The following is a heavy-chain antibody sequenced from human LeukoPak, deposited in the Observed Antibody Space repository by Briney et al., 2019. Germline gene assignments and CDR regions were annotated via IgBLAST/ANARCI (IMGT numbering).Heavy chain of an antibody. Sequence: GGSLRLSCAASGFTLTKAWMNWVRQAPGKGLEWVGRIKGETDGGTTDYTASAKGRSTISGDESKTTAYLQMNSLQSDDTGIYYCATGGNWFDRWGRGTLVVVSS. CDR2: IKGETDGGTT. CDR1: GFTLTKAW. CDR3: ATGGNWFDR. J-gene: IGHJ5*02. D-gene: IGHD3-16*01. V-gene: IGHV3-15*01.